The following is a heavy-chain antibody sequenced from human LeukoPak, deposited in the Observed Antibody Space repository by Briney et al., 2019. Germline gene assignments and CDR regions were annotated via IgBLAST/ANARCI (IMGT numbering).Heavy chain of an antibody. D-gene: IGHD2/OR15-2a*01. Sequence: SSETLSLTCAVYGGSFSGYYWSWIRQPPGKGLEWIGEINHSGSTNYNPSLKSRVTISVDTSKNQFSLKLSSVTAANTAVYYCARGPAKGLYAHGFNDYWGQGTLVTVSS. CDR2: INHSGST. J-gene: IGHJ4*02. CDR1: GGSFSGYY. CDR3: ARGPAKGLYAHGFNDY. V-gene: IGHV4-34*01.